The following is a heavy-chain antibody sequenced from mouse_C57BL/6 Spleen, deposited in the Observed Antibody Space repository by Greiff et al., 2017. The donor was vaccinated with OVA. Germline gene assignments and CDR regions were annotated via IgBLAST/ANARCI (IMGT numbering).Heavy chain of an antibody. CDR2: IDPSDSYT. V-gene: IGHV1-69*01. J-gene: IGHJ2*01. CDR3: ARSSNYELYFNY. D-gene: IGHD2-5*01. Sequence: VQLQQPGAELVMPGASVKLSCKASGYTFTSYWMHWVKQRPGQGLEWIGEIDPSDSYTNYNQKFKGKSTLTVDKSSSTAYMQLSSLTSEDSAVYYCARSSNYELYFNYWGQGTTLTVSS. CDR1: GYTFTSYW.